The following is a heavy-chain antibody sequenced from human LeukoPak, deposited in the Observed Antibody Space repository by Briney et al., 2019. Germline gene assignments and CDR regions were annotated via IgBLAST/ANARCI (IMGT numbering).Heavy chain of an antibody. CDR3: ARRHCSGGSCYGEFDY. V-gene: IGHV5-51*01. Sequence: GESLQISCKGSGYRFSNDWLGWVRQMPGKGLEWMGIIYPDDSDTKYRSSFQGQVSISADKSINTTYLQWGSLKASDTTMYYCARRHCSGGSCYGEFDYWGQGTLVTVSS. D-gene: IGHD2-15*01. CDR1: GYRFSNDW. J-gene: IGHJ4*02. CDR2: IYPDDSDT.